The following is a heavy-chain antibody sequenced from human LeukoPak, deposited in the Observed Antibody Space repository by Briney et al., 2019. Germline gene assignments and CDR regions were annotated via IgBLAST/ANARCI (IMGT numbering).Heavy chain of an antibody. J-gene: IGHJ5*02. CDR3: ARHAWGSSWYYWFDP. CDR1: GGSISSSSHY. CDR2: IYDSGST. D-gene: IGHD6-13*01. Sequence: SETLSLTCTVSGGSISSSSHYWGWLRQPPGTGLEWIGSIYDSGSTYYNPSLKSRVTISVDTSKNQFSLKLTSMTAADTAVYYCARHAWGSSWYYWFDPWGQGTLVTVSS. V-gene: IGHV4-39*01.